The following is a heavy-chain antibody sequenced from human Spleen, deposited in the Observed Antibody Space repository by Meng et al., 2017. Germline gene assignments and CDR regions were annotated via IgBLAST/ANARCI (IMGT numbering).Heavy chain of an antibody. CDR3: ASWIYSCGWQ. V-gene: IGHV4-61*01. D-gene: IGHD6-19*01. CDR2: IFYSGST. Sequence: QVQLQESGPGLVRSLETLSLTCTVSGDSVSRANYYWSWIRQPPGKELEWIGYIFYSGSTNYNPSLKSRVTITIDRSKNQFSLKLSSVTAADTAAYYCASWIYSCGWQWGQGTLVTVSS. CDR1: GDSVSRANYY. J-gene: IGHJ4*02.